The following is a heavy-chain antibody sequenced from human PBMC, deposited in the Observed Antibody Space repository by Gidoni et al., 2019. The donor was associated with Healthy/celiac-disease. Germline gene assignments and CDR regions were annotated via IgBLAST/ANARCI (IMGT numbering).Heavy chain of an antibody. V-gene: IGHV1-69*09. CDR3: AREGTYYYDSSGFFFQH. J-gene: IGHJ1*01. CDR1: GGTVSSYA. CDR2: IIPILGIA. D-gene: IGHD3-22*01. Sequence: QVQLVQSGAEVKKPGSSVKVSCKASGGTVSSYAISWVRQAPGQGLEWMGRIIPILGIANYAQKFQGRVTITADKSTSTAYMELSSLRSEDTAVYYCAREGTYYYDSSGFFFQHWGQGTLVTVSS.